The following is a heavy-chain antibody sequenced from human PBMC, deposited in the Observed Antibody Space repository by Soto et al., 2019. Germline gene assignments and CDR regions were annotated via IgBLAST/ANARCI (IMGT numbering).Heavy chain of an antibody. CDR3: ARDRGVAPPVAGNTHYYYYMDV. D-gene: IGHD6-19*01. CDR2: ISAYNGNT. J-gene: IGHJ6*03. CDR1: GYSFTNYG. Sequence: QDQLVQSGVEVKKPGASVKVSCKASGYSFTNYGITWVRQAPGQGVEWMGWISAYNGNTNYAQKFKGRVTMTTDASTSTAYLELRSLRSDDTAVYYCARDRGVAPPVAGNTHYYYYMDVGGKGPTVTVSS. V-gene: IGHV1-18*01.